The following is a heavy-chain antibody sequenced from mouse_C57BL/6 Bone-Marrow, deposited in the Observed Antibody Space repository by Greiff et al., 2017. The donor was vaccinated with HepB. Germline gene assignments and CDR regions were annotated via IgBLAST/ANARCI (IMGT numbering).Heavy chain of an antibody. D-gene: IGHD1-1*01. J-gene: IGHJ4*01. V-gene: IGHV1-54*01. Sequence: VKLQESGAELVRPGTSVKVSCKASGYAFTNYLIEWVKQRPGQGLEWIGVINPGSGGTNYNEKFKGKATLTADKSSSTAYMQLSSLTSEDSAVYFCARELKFITTVVATPGYAMDYWGQGTSVTVSS. CDR1: GYAFTNYL. CDR3: ARELKFITTVVATPGYAMDY. CDR2: INPGSGGT.